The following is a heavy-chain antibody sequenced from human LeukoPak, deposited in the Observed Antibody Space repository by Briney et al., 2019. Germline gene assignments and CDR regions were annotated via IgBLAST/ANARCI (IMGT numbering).Heavy chain of an antibody. V-gene: IGHV3-48*03. CDR2: ISSSGTTI. CDR3: ARETARNYFDY. J-gene: IGHJ4*02. CDR1: GFTFSSYE. Sequence: PGGSLRLSCAASGFTFSSYEMNWVRQAPGKGLEWVSYISSSGTTIYYADSVKGRFTISRDNAKNSLYLQMNSLRAEDTAVYYCARETARNYFDYWGQGTLVTVPS.